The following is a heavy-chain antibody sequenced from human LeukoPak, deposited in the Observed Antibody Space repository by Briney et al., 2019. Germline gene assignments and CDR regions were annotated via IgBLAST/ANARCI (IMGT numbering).Heavy chain of an antibody. CDR2: IFPGDSDT. Sequence: GESLKISCKGSGYIFTSYWIAWVRQMPGKGLEWMGIIFPGDSDTRYSPSFQGQVTISADKSISTAYLQWSSLKASDTAIYYCARQLPDATIDYWGQGTLVTVSS. D-gene: IGHD5-24*01. CDR1: GYIFTSYW. CDR3: ARQLPDATIDY. J-gene: IGHJ4*02. V-gene: IGHV5-51*01.